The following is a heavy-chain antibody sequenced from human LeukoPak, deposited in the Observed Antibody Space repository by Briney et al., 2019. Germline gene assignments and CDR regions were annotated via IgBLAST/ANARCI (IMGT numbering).Heavy chain of an antibody. CDR1: GGSISTYY. D-gene: IGHD1-26*01. V-gene: IGHV4-59*01. J-gene: IGHJ3*02. Sequence: SETLSLTCTVSGGSISTYYWSWIRQPPGRGLEWIGYIYYCGITDYSPSLKSRVTISIDTSKKQFSLKLSSVTAADTAVYYCARWEASRVAFDIWGQGTLMTVSS. CDR3: ARWEASRVAFDI. CDR2: IYYCGIT.